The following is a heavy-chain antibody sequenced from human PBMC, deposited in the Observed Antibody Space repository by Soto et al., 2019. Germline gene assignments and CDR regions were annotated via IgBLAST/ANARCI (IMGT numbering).Heavy chain of an antibody. D-gene: IGHD3-22*01. V-gene: IGHV4-30-2*01. J-gene: IGHJ4*02. CDR1: GGSISSGGYS. Sequence: LSLTCAVSGGSISSGGYSWSWIRQPPGKGLEWIGYIYHSGSTYYNPSLKSRVTISVDRSKNQFSLKLSSVTAADTAVYYCARVSYDSSGYRKEYYFDYWGQGTLVTVS. CDR2: IYHSGST. CDR3: ARVSYDSSGYRKEYYFDY.